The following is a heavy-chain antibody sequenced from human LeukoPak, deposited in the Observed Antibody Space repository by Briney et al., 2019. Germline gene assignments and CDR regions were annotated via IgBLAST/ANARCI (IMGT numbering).Heavy chain of an antibody. J-gene: IGHJ3*02. D-gene: IGHD3-16*01. CDR3: ARLSGGGHPGGAFDI. V-gene: IGHV4-61*02. Sequence: SQTLSLTCTVSGGSISSGSYYWSWIRQPAGKGLEWIGRIYTSGSTNYNPSLKSRVTISVDTSKNQFSLKLSSVTAADTAVYYCARLSGGGHPGGAFDIWGQGTMVTVSS. CDR1: GGSISSGSYY. CDR2: IYTSGST.